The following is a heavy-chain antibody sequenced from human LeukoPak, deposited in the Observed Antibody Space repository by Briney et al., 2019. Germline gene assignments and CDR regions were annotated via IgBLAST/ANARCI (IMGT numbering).Heavy chain of an antibody. Sequence: RASVKVSCTASGYTFTSYGISWVRQAPGQGLEWMGWISAYNGNTNYAQKLQGRVTMTTDTSTSTAYMELRSLRSDGTAVYYCGSPVKYCSGGSCYSGAFDIWGQGTMVTVSS. CDR3: GSPVKYCSGGSCYSGAFDI. V-gene: IGHV1-18*01. D-gene: IGHD2-15*01. CDR1: GYTFTSYG. J-gene: IGHJ3*02. CDR2: ISAYNGNT.